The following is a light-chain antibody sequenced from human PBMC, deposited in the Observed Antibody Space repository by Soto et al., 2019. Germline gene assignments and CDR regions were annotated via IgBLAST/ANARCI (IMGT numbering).Light chain of an antibody. V-gene: IGKV3-15*01. CDR3: QQYDNWPSLT. Sequence: EIVMTQSPATLSLSPGERATLAFRASQSVSSNLAWYQQKPGQAPRLLIYGVSTRATGIPARFSGSGYGTEFTLTISSLQSEDLAVYHCQQYDNWPSLTFGGGTKVDIK. CDR1: QSVSSN. CDR2: GVS. J-gene: IGKJ4*01.